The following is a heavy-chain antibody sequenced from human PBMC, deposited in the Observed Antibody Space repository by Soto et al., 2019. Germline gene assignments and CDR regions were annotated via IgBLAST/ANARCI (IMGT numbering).Heavy chain of an antibody. D-gene: IGHD2-8*01. CDR1: GYSFTDYH. CDR2: INPKSGGT. Sequence: QVQLVQSGAEVKKPGASVRVSCKASGYSFTDYHIHWVRQAPGPGLEWRGRINPKSGGTSTAQKFQGWVTMTRDRSISTVYMELTRLRSDDKAVYFCARGHSTDCSNGVCSFFYNHEMDVWGQGTTVTVSS. J-gene: IGHJ6*02. CDR3: ARGHSTDCSNGVCSFFYNHEMDV. V-gene: IGHV1-2*04.